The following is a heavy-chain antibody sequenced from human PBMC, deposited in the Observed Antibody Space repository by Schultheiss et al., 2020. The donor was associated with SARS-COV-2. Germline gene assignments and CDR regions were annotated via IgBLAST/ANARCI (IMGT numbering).Heavy chain of an antibody. V-gene: IGHV3-21*01. CDR2: ISSSSSYI. CDR3: ARDRNPLGDFWSADNPTYYYYGMDV. CDR1: GFTFSSYS. J-gene: IGHJ6*02. Sequence: GGSLRLSCAASGFTFSSYSMNWVRQAPGKGLEWVSPISSSSSYIYYADSVKGRFTISRDNAKNSLYLQMNSLRAEDTAVYYCARDRNPLGDFWSADNPTYYYYGMDVWGQGTTVTVSS. D-gene: IGHD3-3*01.